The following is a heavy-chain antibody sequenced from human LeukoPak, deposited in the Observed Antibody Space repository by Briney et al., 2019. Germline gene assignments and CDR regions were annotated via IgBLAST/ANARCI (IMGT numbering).Heavy chain of an antibody. CDR1: GGTFSSYA. CDR2: IIPIFGTA. V-gene: IGHV1-69*06. Sequence: SVKVSCKASGGTFSSYAISWVRQAPGQGLEWMGGIIPIFGTANYAQKFQGRVTITADKSTSTAYMELSSLRSEDTAVYCCARRYCSSTSCYAGMGLPFDYWGQGTLVTVSS. D-gene: IGHD2-2*01. J-gene: IGHJ4*02. CDR3: ARRYCSSTSCYAGMGLPFDY.